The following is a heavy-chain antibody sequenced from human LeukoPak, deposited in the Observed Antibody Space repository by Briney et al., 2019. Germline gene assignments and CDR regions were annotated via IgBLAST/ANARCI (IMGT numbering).Heavy chain of an antibody. Sequence: GGSLRLSCVVSGFTFSDYDMTWIRQAPGKGLEWVSHISSSGNTVYYADSVKGRFTVSRDNAKNSLFLQVDSLRAEDTAVYYCARQALFMVRGLISAFDIWGQGTKVTVSS. V-gene: IGHV3-11*01. CDR3: ARQALFMVRGLISAFDI. CDR1: GFTFSDYD. J-gene: IGHJ3*02. D-gene: IGHD3-10*01. CDR2: ISSSGNTV.